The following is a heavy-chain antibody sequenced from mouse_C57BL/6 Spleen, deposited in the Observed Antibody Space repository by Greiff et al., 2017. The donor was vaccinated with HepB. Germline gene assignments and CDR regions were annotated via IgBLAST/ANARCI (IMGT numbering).Heavy chain of an antibody. CDR3: ARGGLTGTLFAY. CDR1: GYTFTSYW. CDR2: IDPSDSYT. J-gene: IGHJ3*01. D-gene: IGHD4-1*01. Sequence: VQLQQPGAELVMPGASVKLSCKASGYTFTSYWMHWVKQRPGQGLEWIGEIDPSDSYTNYNQKFKGKSTLTVDKSSSTAYMQLSSLTSEDSAVYYCARGGLTGTLFAYWGQGTLVTVSA. V-gene: IGHV1-69*01.